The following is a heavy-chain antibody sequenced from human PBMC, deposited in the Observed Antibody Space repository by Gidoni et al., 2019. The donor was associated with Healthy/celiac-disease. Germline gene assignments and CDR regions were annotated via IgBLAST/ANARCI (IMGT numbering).Heavy chain of an antibody. CDR3: AREGRYCSSTSCYARPYYYYGMDV. J-gene: IGHJ6*02. CDR2: ISAYNGNT. CDR1: GYTFTRYG. D-gene: IGHD2-2*01. Sequence: QVQLVQSGAEVKKPGASVKVSCKASGYTFTRYGISWVRQAPGQGLEWMGWISAYNGNTNYAQKLQGRVTMTTDTSTSTAYMELRSLRSDDTAVYYCAREGRYCSSTSCYARPYYYYGMDVWGQGTTVTVSS. V-gene: IGHV1-18*01.